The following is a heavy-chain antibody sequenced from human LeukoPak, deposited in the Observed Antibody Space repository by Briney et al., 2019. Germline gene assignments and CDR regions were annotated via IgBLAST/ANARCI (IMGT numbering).Heavy chain of an antibody. CDR1: GFTFSSYA. CDR2: ISGSGGST. V-gene: IGHV3-23*01. Sequence: QPGGSLRLSCAASGFTFSSYAMSWVRQAPGRGLEWVLAISGSGGSTYYADSVKGRFTISRDNSKNTLYLQMNSLRAEDTAVYYCAKDPNYYDSSGYYWGRDWYFDLWGRGTLVTVSS. J-gene: IGHJ2*01. CDR3: AKDPNYYDSSGYYWGRDWYFDL. D-gene: IGHD3-22*01.